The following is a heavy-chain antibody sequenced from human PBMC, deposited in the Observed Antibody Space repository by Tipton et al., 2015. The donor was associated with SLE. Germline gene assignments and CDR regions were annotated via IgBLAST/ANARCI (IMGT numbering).Heavy chain of an antibody. V-gene: IGHV4-61*09. J-gene: IGHJ3*02. CDR2: IYTSGST. CDR1: GGSISSGSYY. D-gene: IGHD6-19*01. Sequence: TLSLTCTVSGGSISSGSYYWSWIWQPAGKGLEWIGYIYTSGSTNYNPSLKSRVTISVDTSKNQFSLKLSSVTAADTAVYYCARGEQWLVFAFDIWGQGTMVTVSS. CDR3: ARGEQWLVFAFDI.